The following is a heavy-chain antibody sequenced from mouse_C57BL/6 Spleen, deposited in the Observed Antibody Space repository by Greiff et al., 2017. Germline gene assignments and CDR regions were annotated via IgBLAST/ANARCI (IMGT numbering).Heavy chain of an antibody. CDR2: IDPETGGT. CDR1: GYTFTDYE. J-gene: IGHJ4*01. CDR3: TITTVGYAMDY. V-gene: IGHV1-15*01. D-gene: IGHD1-1*01. Sequence: QVQLKQSGAELVRPGASVTLSCKASGYTFTDYEMHWVKQTPVHGLEWIGAIDPETGGTAYNQKFKGKAILTADKSSSTAYMELRSLTSEDSAVYYCTITTVGYAMDYWGQGTSVTVSS.